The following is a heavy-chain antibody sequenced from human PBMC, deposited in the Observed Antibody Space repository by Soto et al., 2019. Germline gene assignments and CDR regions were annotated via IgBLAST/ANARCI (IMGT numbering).Heavy chain of an antibody. CDR1: GGSISSYY. CDR3: ARAGAGYYYYGMDV. D-gene: IGHD6-19*01. CDR2: IYYSGST. V-gene: IGHV4-59*01. J-gene: IGHJ6*02. Sequence: TSETLSLTCTVSGGSISSYYWSWIRQPPGKGLEWIGYIYYSGSTNYNPSLKSRVTISVDTSKNQFSLKLSSVTAADTAVYYCARAGAGYYYYGMDVWGQGTTVTSP.